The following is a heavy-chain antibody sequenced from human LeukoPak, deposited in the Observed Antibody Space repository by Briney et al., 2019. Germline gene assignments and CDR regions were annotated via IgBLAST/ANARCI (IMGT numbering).Heavy chain of an antibody. Sequence: SETLSLTCTVSGGSISSYYWNWIRQPAGGGLECIGRIHSSGSTNYNPSLKSRITVSLDTSRNQFSLQLTSVAAADTAVYYCARGSEAIYYTLDYWGQGTLVTVSS. CDR2: IHSSGST. J-gene: IGHJ4*02. D-gene: IGHD1-26*01. V-gene: IGHV4-4*07. CDR3: ARGSEAIYYTLDY. CDR1: GGSISSYY.